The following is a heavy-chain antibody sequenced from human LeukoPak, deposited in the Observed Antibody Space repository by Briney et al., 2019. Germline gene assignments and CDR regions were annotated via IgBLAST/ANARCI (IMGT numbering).Heavy chain of an antibody. CDR1: GGSVSSGSYY. D-gene: IGHD5-18*01. J-gene: IGHJ3*02. CDR3: ARKYSYGPNDAFDI. V-gene: IGHV4-61*01. CDR2: IYYSGST. Sequence: SETLPLTCTVSGGSVSSGSYYWSWIRQPPGKGLEWIGYIYYSGSTNYNPSLKSRVTISVDTSKNQFSLKLSSVTAADTAVYYCARKYSYGPNDAFDIWGQGTMVTVSS.